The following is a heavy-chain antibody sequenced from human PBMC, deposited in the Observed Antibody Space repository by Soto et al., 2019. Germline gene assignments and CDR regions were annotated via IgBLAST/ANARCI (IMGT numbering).Heavy chain of an antibody. CDR2: ISAYNGNT. Sequence: RWAHHAHRKGLEWMGWISAYNGNTNYAQKLQGRVTMTTDTSTSTAYMEMRSMRSDDTAVYYCARDGPGTAMDFTAGDWLDLCGQGPQLTV. D-gene: IGHD5-18*01. CDR3: ARDGPGTAMDFTAGDWLDL. V-gene: IGHV1-18*01. J-gene: IGHJ5*02.